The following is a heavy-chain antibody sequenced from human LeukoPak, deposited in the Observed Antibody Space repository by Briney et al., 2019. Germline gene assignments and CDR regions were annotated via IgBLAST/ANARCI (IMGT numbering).Heavy chain of an antibody. Sequence: PSETLSPTCTVSGGSISPYFWSWIRQPPGKGLEWIGYISYTGSTNYNPSLKSRVTISVDTSKNQFSLKLSSVTAADTAVYYCARHGLGLVYDFWSGYQTGGFDPWGQGTLVTVSS. CDR3: ARHGLGLVYDFWSGYQTGGFDP. J-gene: IGHJ5*02. V-gene: IGHV4-59*08. CDR1: GGSISPYF. D-gene: IGHD3-3*01. CDR2: ISYTGST.